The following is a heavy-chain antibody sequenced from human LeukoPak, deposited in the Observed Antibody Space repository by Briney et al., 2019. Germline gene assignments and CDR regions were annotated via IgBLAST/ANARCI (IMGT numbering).Heavy chain of an antibody. Sequence: GGSLRLSCAASGFTFSMFWMNWDRQAPGKGLEWVANIKEDGSEKYYVESVKGRFTISRDNAQNLLYLQMNSLRAEDTAMYYCASHFLGGQGALVTVSS. CDR3: ASHFL. CDR2: IKEDGSEK. J-gene: IGHJ4*02. V-gene: IGHV3-7*01. D-gene: IGHD3-3*02. CDR1: GFTFSMFW.